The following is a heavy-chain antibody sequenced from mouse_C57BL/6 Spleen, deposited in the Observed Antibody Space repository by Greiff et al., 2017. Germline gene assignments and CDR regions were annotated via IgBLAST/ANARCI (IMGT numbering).Heavy chain of an antibody. D-gene: IGHD2-3*01. CDR1: AYAFSSSW. CDR2: IYPGDGDT. V-gene: IGHV1-82*01. Sequence: QVQLQQSGPELVKPGASVKISCKASAYAFSSSWMNWVKQRPGKGLEWIGRIYPGDGDTNYNGKFKGKATLTADKSSSTAYMQLSSLTSEDSAVYFCAREGGYYTDYWGQGTTLTVSS. J-gene: IGHJ2*01. CDR3: AREGGYYTDY.